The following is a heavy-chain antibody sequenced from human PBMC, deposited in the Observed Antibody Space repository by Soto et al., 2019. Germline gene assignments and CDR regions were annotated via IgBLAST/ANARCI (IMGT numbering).Heavy chain of an antibody. J-gene: IGHJ6*02. CDR1: GFPFSSYA. D-gene: IGHD2-15*01. Sequence: GSLRLSCAASGFPFSSYAMSWVRQAPGKGLEWVSGISGGSGDSTFYADSVKGRFTISRDNAKNSLYLQMHSLRAEDTAVYYCVRGASDIYSQYGADVWGPGNLVT. CDR3: VRGASDIYSQYGADV. V-gene: IGHV3-23*01. CDR2: ISGGSGDST.